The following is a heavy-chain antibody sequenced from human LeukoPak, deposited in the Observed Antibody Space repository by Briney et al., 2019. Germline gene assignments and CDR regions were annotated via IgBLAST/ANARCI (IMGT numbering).Heavy chain of an antibody. V-gene: IGHV4-61*01. Sequence: SETLSLTCTVSGGSVSSGTYYWSWIRQPPGEGLEWIGYIYYSGSTNYNPSLKSRVTISVDTSKNQFSLKLSSVTAADTAVYYCAREGDCTNGVCRHYYYGMDVWGQGTTVTVSS. CDR3: AREGDCTNGVCRHYYYGMDV. J-gene: IGHJ6*02. D-gene: IGHD2-8*01. CDR1: GGSVSSGTYY. CDR2: IYYSGST.